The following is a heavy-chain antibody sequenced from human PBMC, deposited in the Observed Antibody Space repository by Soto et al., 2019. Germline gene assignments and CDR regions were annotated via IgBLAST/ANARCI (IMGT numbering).Heavy chain of an antibody. J-gene: IGHJ6*03. D-gene: IGHD2-2*01. CDR2: ISYDGITK. CDR3: AKGTDHCSSISCYMAV. CDR1: GFIFSSYG. Sequence: QVQLVESGGGVVQSGRSLRLSCAASGFIFSSYGMHWVRQAPGKGLEWVTLISYDGITKYYADSVKGRFTISRDNSKNTVYLQMNSLRAEDTAVYYCAKGTDHCSSISCYMAVWGKGTTVTVSS. V-gene: IGHV3-30*18.